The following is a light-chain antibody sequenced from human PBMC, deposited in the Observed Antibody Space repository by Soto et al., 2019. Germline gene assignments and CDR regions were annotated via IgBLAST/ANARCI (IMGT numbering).Light chain of an antibody. CDR1: QSVHSN. CDR3: QQYNSYSPT. CDR2: GAS. V-gene: IGKV3-15*01. Sequence: EIVMTQSPATLSLSPGETATLSCRASQSVHSNLAWFQQHPGQAPRLLIYGASSRATGIPVRFSGSGSGTEFTLTISSLQPEDFATYYCQQYNSYSPTFGQGTKVDIK. J-gene: IGKJ1*01.